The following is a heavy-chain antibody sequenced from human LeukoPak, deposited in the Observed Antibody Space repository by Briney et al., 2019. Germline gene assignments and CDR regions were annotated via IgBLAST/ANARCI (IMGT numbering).Heavy chain of an antibody. J-gene: IGHJ4*02. CDR3: AAKRDGYRRALDY. CDR2: ISPGGGTT. CDR1: GFSFGSEA. D-gene: IGHD5-24*01. V-gene: IGHV3-23*01. Sequence: GGSLRLSCVVSGFSFGSEAMSWVRQAPGRGLEWVSSISPGGGTTYYADSVKGRFTISRDNSKNTLYLQMNSLRAEDTAVYYCAAKRDGYRRALDYWGQGTLVTVSS.